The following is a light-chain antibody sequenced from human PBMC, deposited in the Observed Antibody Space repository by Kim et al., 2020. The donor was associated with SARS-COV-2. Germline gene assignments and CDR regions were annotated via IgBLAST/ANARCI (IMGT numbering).Light chain of an antibody. J-gene: IGKJ2*01. CDR3: QQYNNWPPST. Sequence: EIVMTQSPATLSVSPGERATLSCRASQSLTSNLAWYHQKPGQVPRLLIYGASTRATGIPARFSGSGSGTEFTLTISSLQSEDFAVYYCQQYNNWPPSTFGQGTKLEI. CDR2: GAS. V-gene: IGKV3-15*01. CDR1: QSLTSN.